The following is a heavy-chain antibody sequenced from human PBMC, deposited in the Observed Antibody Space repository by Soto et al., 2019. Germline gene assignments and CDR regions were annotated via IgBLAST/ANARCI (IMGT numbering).Heavy chain of an antibody. Sequence: PGGFLRLSCAASGFTFSSYAMSWVRQAPGKGLEWVSAISGSGGSTYYADSVKGRFTISRDNSKNTLYLQMNSLRAEDTAVYYCAKAWELRYGMDVWGQGTTVTVSS. CDR2: ISGSGGST. CDR1: GFTFSSYA. J-gene: IGHJ6*02. V-gene: IGHV3-23*01. D-gene: IGHD1-26*01. CDR3: AKAWELRYGMDV.